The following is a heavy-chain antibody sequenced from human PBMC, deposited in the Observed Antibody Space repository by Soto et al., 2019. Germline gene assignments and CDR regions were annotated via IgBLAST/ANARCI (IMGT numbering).Heavy chain of an antibody. V-gene: IGHV4-30-2*01. CDR3: SRGWVDHAHSSGSYFSPYYFGQ. CDR2: IYHSGST. CDR1: GGSISSGGYS. Sequence: SETLSLTCAVSGGSISSGGYSWSWIRHPPGKGLEWIGYIYHSGSTYYNPSLKSRVTISVDRSKNQFSLKLSSVTAADTAVYYCSRGWVDHAHSSGSYFSPYYFGQWGQGTLVTVSS. J-gene: IGHJ4*02. D-gene: IGHD3-22*01.